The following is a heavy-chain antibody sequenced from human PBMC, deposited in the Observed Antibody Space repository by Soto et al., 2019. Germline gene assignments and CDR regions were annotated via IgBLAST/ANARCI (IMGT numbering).Heavy chain of an antibody. CDR1: GGSISSYY. Sequence: PSETLSLTCTVSGGSISSYYWSWIRQPPGKGLEWIGEINHSGSTNYNPSLKSRVTISVDTSKNQFSLKLSSVTAADTAVYYCARVSVTMVRGVIPNYYYYGMDVWGQGTTVTVSS. CDR2: INHSGST. V-gene: IGHV4-34*01. J-gene: IGHJ6*02. D-gene: IGHD3-10*01. CDR3: ARVSVTMVRGVIPNYYYYGMDV.